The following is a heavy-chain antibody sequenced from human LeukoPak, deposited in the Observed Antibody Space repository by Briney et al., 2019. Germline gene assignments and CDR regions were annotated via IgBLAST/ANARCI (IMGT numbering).Heavy chain of an antibody. CDR1: GGSVSSSSAY. J-gene: IGHJ4*02. CDR2: IYYSKNT. V-gene: IGHV4-39*01. CDR3: VSPRGFSYGYFDY. D-gene: IGHD5-18*01. Sequence: SETLSLTCTVSGGSVSSSSAYWGWIRQPPGKGLEWIGSIYYSKNTYYNPSLKSRVTISADTSKNQFSLTLGSVSATDTAVYYCVSPRGFSYGYFDYWGQGTLVTVSS.